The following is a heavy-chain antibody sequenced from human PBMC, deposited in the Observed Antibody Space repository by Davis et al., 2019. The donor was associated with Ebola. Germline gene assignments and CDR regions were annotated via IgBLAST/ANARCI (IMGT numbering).Heavy chain of an antibody. CDR1: GISFSRNW. CDR3: ARTNVQLEPYDVFDI. D-gene: IGHD1-1*01. CDR2: SNSDESIT. V-gene: IGHV3-74*01. J-gene: IGHJ3*02. Sequence: GESLNISCAAAGISFSRNWMQWVRQAPGTRLVWVSRSNSDESITCYADSVKGRFTISRDNAKNTLYLQMNSLRAEDTAVYYCARTNVQLEPYDVFDIWGQGTMVTVSS.